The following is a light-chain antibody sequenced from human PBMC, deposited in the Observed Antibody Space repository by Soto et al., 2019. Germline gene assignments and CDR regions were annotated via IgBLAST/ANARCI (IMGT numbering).Light chain of an antibody. J-gene: IGLJ1*01. Sequence: QSALTQPASVSGSPGQSITISCTGTSSDVGGYIYVSWYQQHPGKAPKFLIYEVSNRPSGVSNRFSGSKSGNTASLTISGLQSEAEADYYCCSYTSTGTLYVFGIGTKLTVL. CDR2: EVS. V-gene: IGLV2-14*03. CDR1: SSDVGGYIY. CDR3: CSYTSTGTLYV.